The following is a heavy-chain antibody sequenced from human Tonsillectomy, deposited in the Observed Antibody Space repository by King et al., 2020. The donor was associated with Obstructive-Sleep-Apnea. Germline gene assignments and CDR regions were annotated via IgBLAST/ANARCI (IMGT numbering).Heavy chain of an antibody. V-gene: IGHV4-31*03. CDR2: IYYSGST. CDR1: GGSISSGGYY. J-gene: IGHJ4*02. Sequence: QLQLQESGPGLVKPSQTLSLTCTVSGGSISSGGYYWSWIRQHPGKGLEWIGYIYYSGSTYYNPSLKSRVTISVDTSKNQFSLKLSSVTAAATAVYYCARWSSSGWSYYFDYWGQGTLVTVSS. D-gene: IGHD6-19*01. CDR3: ARWSSSGWSYYFDY.